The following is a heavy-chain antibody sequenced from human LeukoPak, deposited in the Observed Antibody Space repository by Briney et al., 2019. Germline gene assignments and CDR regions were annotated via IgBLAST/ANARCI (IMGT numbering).Heavy chain of an antibody. D-gene: IGHD2-15*01. CDR1: GFTFRNYA. J-gene: IGHJ4*02. CDR3: APDLRGAAWSLDS. V-gene: IGHV3-23*01. Sequence: GGSLRLSCAASGFTFRNYAMSWVRQAPGKGLEWVSVVSDSGSSAYYADSVKGRFTISRDNSKNTLYLQMNSLRAEDTAVYYCAPDLRGAAWSLDSWGQGTLVTVSS. CDR2: VSDSGSSA.